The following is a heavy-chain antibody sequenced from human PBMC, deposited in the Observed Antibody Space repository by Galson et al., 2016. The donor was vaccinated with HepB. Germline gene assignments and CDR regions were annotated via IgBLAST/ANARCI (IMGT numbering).Heavy chain of an antibody. J-gene: IGHJ4*01. CDR3: AKGKWSWDTHFDY. CDR1: GYSFHTYS. CDR2: IGPGSSYI. D-gene: IGHD2-8*01. V-gene: IGHV3-21*04. Sequence: SLRLSCAASGYSFHTYSMNWVRQAPGKGLEWVASIGPGSSYIYYADSVRGRLTISRDDSQNTLFLQMNSLRADDTAIYYCAKGKWSWDTHFDYRGHGTLVTGSS.